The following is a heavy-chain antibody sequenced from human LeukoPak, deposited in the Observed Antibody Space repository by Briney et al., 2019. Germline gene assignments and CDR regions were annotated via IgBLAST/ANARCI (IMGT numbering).Heavy chain of an antibody. J-gene: IGHJ4*02. D-gene: IGHD2-2*01. CDR3: ARVRGVPAARNYYFDH. Sequence: GESLKISCKGSGYSFTSYWIGWVRQMPGKGLEWMGIIYPGDSDTRYSPSFQGQVTISADKSISTAYLQWSSLKASDTAMYYCARVRGVPAARNYYFDHWGQGTLVPVSS. V-gene: IGHV5-51*01. CDR1: GYSFTSYW. CDR2: IYPGDSDT.